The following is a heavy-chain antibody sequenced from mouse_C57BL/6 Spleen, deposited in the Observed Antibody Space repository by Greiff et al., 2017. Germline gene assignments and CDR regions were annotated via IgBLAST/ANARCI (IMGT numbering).Heavy chain of an antibody. V-gene: IGHV1-82*01. J-gene: IGHJ1*03. D-gene: IGHD2-13*01. CDR3: ARGVYDDYLWYFDV. CDR1: GYAFSSYW. Sequence: VQLVESGPELVKPGASVKISCKASGYAFSSYWMNWVKQRPGKGLEWIGRIYPGDGDTNYNGKFKGKATLTADKSSSTAYMQLSSLTSEDSAVYFGARGVYDDYLWYFDVWGTGTTVTVSS. CDR2: IYPGDGDT.